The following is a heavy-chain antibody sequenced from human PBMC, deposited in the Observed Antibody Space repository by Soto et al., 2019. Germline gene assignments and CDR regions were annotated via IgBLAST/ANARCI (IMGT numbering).Heavy chain of an antibody. CDR3: ASSTSPDAY. V-gene: IGHV3-48*01. J-gene: IGHJ4*02. CDR1: GFMFNSYS. CDR2: INSGSTSV. D-gene: IGHD2-2*01. Sequence: EVQLVESGGGLVQPGGSLRLSCVASGFMFNSYSMNWVRQAPGKGLEWISYINSGSTSVLYADSVKGRFTISRDNARNSLYLQMSSLRAEDTAVYYCASSTSPDAYWGQGTLVTVSS.